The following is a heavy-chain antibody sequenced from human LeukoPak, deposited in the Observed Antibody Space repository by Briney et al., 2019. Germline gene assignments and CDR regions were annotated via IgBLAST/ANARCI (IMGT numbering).Heavy chain of an antibody. D-gene: IGHD1-14*01. J-gene: IGHJ4*02. CDR2: IYYSGST. Sequence: SQTLSLTCTVSGGSISSGGYYWSWIRQHPGKGLEWIGYIYYSGSTYYNPSLKSRVTISVDTSKNQFSLKLSSVTAADTAVYYCARDRTSRGRGLDYWGQGTLVTVSS. CDR1: GGSISSGGYY. CDR3: ARDRTSRGRGLDY. V-gene: IGHV4-31*03.